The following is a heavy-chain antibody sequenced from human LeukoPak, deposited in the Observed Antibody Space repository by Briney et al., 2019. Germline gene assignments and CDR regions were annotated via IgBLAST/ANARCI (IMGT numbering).Heavy chain of an antibody. V-gene: IGHV3-21*01. CDR1: GFTFSSYS. Sequence: PGGSLRLSCAASGFTFSSYSMNRVRQAPGKGLEWVSSISSSSSYIYYADSVKGRFTISRDNAKNSLYLQMNSLRAEDTAVYYCARDRVGRDGYKNFDYWGQGTLVTVSS. D-gene: IGHD5-24*01. J-gene: IGHJ4*02. CDR3: ARDRVGRDGYKNFDY. CDR2: ISSSSSYI.